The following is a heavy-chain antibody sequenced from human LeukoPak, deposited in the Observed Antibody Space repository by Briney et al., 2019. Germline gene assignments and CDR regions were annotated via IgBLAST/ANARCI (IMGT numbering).Heavy chain of an antibody. V-gene: IGHV4-34*01. CDR1: GGSFSGYY. J-gene: IGHJ6*03. Sequence: SETLSLTCAVYGGSFSGYYWSWIRQPPGKGLEWIGEINHSGSTNYNPSLKSQVTISVDTSKNQFSLKLSSVTAADTAVYYCARVGDYYYYYYMDVWGKGTTVTVSS. D-gene: IGHD3-16*01. CDR3: ARVGDYYYYYYMDV. CDR2: INHSGST.